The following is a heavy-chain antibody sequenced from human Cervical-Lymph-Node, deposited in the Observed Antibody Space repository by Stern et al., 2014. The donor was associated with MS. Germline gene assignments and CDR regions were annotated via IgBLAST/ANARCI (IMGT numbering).Heavy chain of an antibody. CDR3: AKDVRIAVAGSDAFDA. J-gene: IGHJ3*01. D-gene: IGHD6-19*01. CDR2: ISFDGSNR. CDR1: GFTFSSYG. Sequence: QVQLVQSGGGVVQSGRSLRLSCVASGFTFSSYGMHWVRHTPGKGLEWVALISFDGSNRYYTDSVKGRFTVSRDNAKNTLYLQMNGLRDEDTGVYHCAKDVRIAVAGSDAFDAWGQGTMVTVSS. V-gene: IGHV3-30*18.